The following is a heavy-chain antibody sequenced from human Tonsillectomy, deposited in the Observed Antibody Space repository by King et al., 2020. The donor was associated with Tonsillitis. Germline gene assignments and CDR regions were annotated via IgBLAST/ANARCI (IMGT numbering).Heavy chain of an antibody. J-gene: IGHJ4*02. V-gene: IGHV4-34*01. Sequence: VQLQQWGAGLLKPSETLSLTCAVYGGSFNDNFWVWIRQPPGKGLEWIGDISHSGSTNYNPSLKSRVTISLDTSKNQFSLNLSSVTAAVTAVYYCARDPDGPFDYWGQGTLVTVSS. CDR2: ISHSGST. CDR3: ARDPDGPFDY. CDR1: GGSFNDNF.